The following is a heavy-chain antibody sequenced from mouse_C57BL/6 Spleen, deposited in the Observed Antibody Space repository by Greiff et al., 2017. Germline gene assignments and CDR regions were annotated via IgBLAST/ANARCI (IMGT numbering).Heavy chain of an antibody. D-gene: IGHD1-1*01. CDR3: AREFITTEPLYWYFDV. V-gene: IGHV2-2*01. Sequence: VKLMESGPGLVQPSQSLSITCTVSGFSLTSYGVHWVRQSPGKGLEWLGVIWSGGSTDYNAAFISRLSISKDNSKSQVFFKMNSLQADDTAIYYCAREFITTEPLYWYFDVWGTGTTVTVSS. J-gene: IGHJ1*03. CDR2: IWSGGST. CDR1: GFSLTSYG.